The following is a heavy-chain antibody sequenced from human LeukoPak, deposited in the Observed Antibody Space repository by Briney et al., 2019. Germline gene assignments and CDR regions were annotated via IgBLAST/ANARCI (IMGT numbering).Heavy chain of an antibody. D-gene: IGHD6-13*01. CDR1: GGSISSYY. CDR3: ARVGAAAAFYFQH. J-gene: IGHJ1*01. CDR2: IYYSGST. V-gene: IGHV4-59*01. Sequence: SETLSLTCTVSGGSISSYYWSWIRQPPGKGLEWIGYIYYSGSTSYNPSLKSRVTISVDTSKNQFSLKLSSVTAADTAVYYCARVGAAAAFYFQHWGQGTLVTVSS.